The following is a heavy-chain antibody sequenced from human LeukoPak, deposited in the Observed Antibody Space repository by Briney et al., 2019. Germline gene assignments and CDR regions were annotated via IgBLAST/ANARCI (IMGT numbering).Heavy chain of an antibody. J-gene: IGHJ6*02. V-gene: IGHV3-13*01. Sequence: PGGSLRLSCAASGFAFSSYDMHWVRQVKGKGLEWVSAIGTTGDTYYPGSVKGRFTVSRENAKGSLYLQMNSLRAGDTAVYYCARAPVERPGAPDVWGQGTTVTVSS. CDR2: IGTTGDT. CDR3: ARAPVERPGAPDV. D-gene: IGHD1-1*01. CDR1: GFAFSSYD.